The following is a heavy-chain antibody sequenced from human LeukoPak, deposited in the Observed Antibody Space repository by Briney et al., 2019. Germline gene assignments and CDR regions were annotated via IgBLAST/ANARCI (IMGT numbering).Heavy chain of an antibody. V-gene: IGHV4-34*01. CDR2: INHSGST. CDR1: GGSFSGYY. CDR3: ARGTSLY. Sequence: SETLSLTCAVYGGSFSGYYWSWIRQPPGKGLEWIGEINHSGSTNYNPSLKSRVTISVDTSKNQFSLKLSPVTAADTAVYYCARGTSLYWGQGTLVTVSS. J-gene: IGHJ4*02.